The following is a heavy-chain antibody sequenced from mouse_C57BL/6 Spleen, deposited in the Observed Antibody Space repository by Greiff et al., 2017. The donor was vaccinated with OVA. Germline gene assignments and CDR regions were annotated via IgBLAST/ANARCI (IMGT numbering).Heavy chain of an antibody. D-gene: IGHD2-1*01. J-gene: IGHJ2*01. Sequence: EVQRVESGGGLVKPGGSLKLSCAASGFTFSSYTMSWVRQTPEKRLEWVATISGGGGNTYYPDSVKGRFTISRDNAKNTLYLQMSSLRSEDTALYYCARDRYGNSLDYWGQGTTLTVSS. CDR2: ISGGGGNT. CDR3: ARDRYGNSLDY. CDR1: GFTFSSYT. V-gene: IGHV5-9*01.